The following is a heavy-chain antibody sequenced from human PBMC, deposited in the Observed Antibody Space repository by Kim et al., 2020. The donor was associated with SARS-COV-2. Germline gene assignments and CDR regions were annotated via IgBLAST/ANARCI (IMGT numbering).Heavy chain of an antibody. CDR2: IDWDEDK. CDR1: GFSLSTSGMC. J-gene: IGHJ4*02. V-gene: IGHV2-70*01. CDR3: ARIGYYYGSGSYSAFDY. Sequence: SGPTLVNPTQTLTLTCTFSGFSLSTSGMCVSWIRQPPGKALEWLALIDWDEDKYYSTSLKTRLTISKDTSKNQVVLTMTNMDPVDTATYYCARIGYYYGSGSYSAFDYWGQGTLVTVSS. D-gene: IGHD3-10*01.